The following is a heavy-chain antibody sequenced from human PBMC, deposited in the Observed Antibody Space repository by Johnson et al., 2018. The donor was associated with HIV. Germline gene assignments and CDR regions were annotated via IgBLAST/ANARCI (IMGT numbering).Heavy chain of an antibody. CDR3: ARDSSNHDVAFDI. V-gene: IGHV3-20*04. J-gene: IGHJ3*02. D-gene: IGHD1-14*01. CDR1: GFTFDDYG. Sequence: VQLVESGGGVARPGGSLRLSCEASGFTFDDYGMTWVRQPPGKGLEWVSGINWNGGSIAYADSVKGRFTIFRDNAKSSLYLQMKSLRVEDTAIDYCARDSSNHDVAFDIWGQGTMVTFSS. CDR2: INWNGGSI.